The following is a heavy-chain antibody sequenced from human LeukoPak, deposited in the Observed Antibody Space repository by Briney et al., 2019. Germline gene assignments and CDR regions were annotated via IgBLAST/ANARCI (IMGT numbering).Heavy chain of an antibody. J-gene: IGHJ3*02. D-gene: IGHD4-17*01. CDR3: ARDYGDYGRDAFDI. CDR1: GFTFSSYG. V-gene: IGHV3-30*03. CDR2: ISYDGSNK. Sequence: GGSLRLSCAASGFTFSSYGMHWVRQAPGKGLEWVAVISYDGSNKYYADSVKGRFTISRDNSKNTLYLQMNSLRAEDTAVYYCARDYGDYGRDAFDIWGQGTMVTVSS.